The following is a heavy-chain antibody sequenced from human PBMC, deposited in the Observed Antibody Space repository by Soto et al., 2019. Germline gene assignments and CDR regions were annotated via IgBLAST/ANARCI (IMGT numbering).Heavy chain of an antibody. V-gene: IGHV1-46*01. D-gene: IGHD6-13*01. CDR3: ARAGRQNSSSWYGRAVES. CDR1: GYTFTSYY. J-gene: IGHJ3*02. Sequence: QVQLVQSGAEVQKPGASVKVSCKASGYTFTSYYMHWVRQAHGQGLEWMGIINPSGGSTRYAQKFQGRVTMTRDTSTSTVYMELSSLRSEDTAVYYCARAGRQNSSSWYGRAVESWGQGTMVTVSS. CDR2: INPSGGST.